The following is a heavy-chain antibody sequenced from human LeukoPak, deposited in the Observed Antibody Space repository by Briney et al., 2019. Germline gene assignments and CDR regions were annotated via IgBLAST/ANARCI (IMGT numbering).Heavy chain of an antibody. Sequence: GGSLRLSCAASGFTFSSFAMSWARQAPGKGLEWVASINHNGNVNYYVDSVKGRFTISRDNAKNSLYLQMSNLRAEDTAVYFCARGGGLDVWGQGATVTVSS. V-gene: IGHV3-7*03. CDR1: GFTFSSFA. CDR3: ARGGGLDV. D-gene: IGHD3-16*01. J-gene: IGHJ6*02. CDR2: INHNGNVN.